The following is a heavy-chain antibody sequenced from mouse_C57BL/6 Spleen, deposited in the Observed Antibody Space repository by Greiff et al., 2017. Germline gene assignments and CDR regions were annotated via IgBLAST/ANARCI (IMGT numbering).Heavy chain of an antibody. D-gene: IGHD1-1*01. J-gene: IGHJ1*03. CDR1: GFSLTSYG. CDR2: IWSGGST. V-gene: IGHV2-2*01. CDR3: ARSSFPYYGSSNWYFDV. Sequence: VMLVESGPGLVQPSQSLSITCTVSGFSLTSYGVHWVRQSPGKGLEWLGVIWSGGSTDYNAAFISRLSISKDNSKSQVFFKMNSLQADDTAIYYCARSSFPYYGSSNWYFDVWGTGTTVTVSS.